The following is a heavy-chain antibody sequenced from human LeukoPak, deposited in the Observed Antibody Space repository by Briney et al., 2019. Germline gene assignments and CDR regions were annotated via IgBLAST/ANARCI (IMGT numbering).Heavy chain of an antibody. J-gene: IGHJ4*02. CDR3: ATNLGGSGSYYAYCFDY. D-gene: IGHD3-10*01. CDR2: ISSSSSYI. CDR1: GFTFSSYS. V-gene: IGHV3-21*01. Sequence: GGSLRLSCAASGFTFSSYSMNWVRQAPGKGLEWVSSISSSSSYIYYADSVKGRFTISRDNAKNSLYLQMNSLRDEDTAVYYCATNLGGSGSYYAYCFDYWGQGTLVTVSS.